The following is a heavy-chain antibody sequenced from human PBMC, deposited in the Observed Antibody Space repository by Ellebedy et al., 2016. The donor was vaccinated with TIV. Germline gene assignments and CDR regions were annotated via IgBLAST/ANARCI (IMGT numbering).Heavy chain of an antibody. Sequence: SETLSLXXTVSGGSISSYYWSWIRQPPGKGLECIGFIYYSGSTNYNPSLKSRVTMSIDTSKNQFSLKLTSVTAADTAVYYCAGSRGYSYGYAFGYWGQGTLVTVSS. J-gene: IGHJ4*02. CDR1: GGSISSYY. CDR3: AGSRGYSYGYAFGY. D-gene: IGHD5-18*01. V-gene: IGHV4-59*01. CDR2: IYYSGST.